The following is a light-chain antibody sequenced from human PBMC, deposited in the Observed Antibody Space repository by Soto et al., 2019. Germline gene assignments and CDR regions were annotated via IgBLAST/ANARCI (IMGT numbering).Light chain of an antibody. V-gene: IGLV2-23*01. J-gene: IGLJ1*01. Sequence: QSVLTQPASVSGSPGQSITISCTGTSSDVGGYNVVSWYQHHPGKAPKLRIYEGSERPSGVSSRFSGSKSGNTASLTISGLQAEDEADYYCCSYAGSATDVFGTGTKLTVL. CDR2: EGS. CDR1: SSDVGGYNV. CDR3: CSYAGSATDV.